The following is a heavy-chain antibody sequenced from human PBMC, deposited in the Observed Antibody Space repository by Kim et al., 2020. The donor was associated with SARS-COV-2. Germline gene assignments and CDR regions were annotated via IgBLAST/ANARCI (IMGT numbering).Heavy chain of an antibody. CDR2: PYYTGRT. J-gene: IGHJ4*02. CDR1: GDSISNYY. D-gene: IGHD1-20*01. CDR3: ARKGRYDPPDH. Sequence: SETLSLTCTVSGDSISNYYWSWIRQSPGGGLEWMGFPYYTGRTSYNPSLESRVTISVDTAKKQFSLKMTSVTAAYTAVYYCARKGRYDPPDHWGQGTMVTVSS. V-gene: IGHV4-59*13.